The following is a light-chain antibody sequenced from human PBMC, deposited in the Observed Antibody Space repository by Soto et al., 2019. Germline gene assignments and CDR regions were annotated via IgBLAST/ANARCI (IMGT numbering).Light chain of an antibody. CDR2: AAS. V-gene: IGKV1-6*01. CDR3: LQYYT. J-gene: IGKJ5*01. CDR1: QGFRND. Sequence: AIQMTQSPSSLSASVGDRVTITCRTSQGFRNDLAWSQQKPGKAHELLIYAASTLQSGVPSRFSGSGSGTDFTLTISSLQPEDFATYYCLQYYTVGQGTRLEIK.